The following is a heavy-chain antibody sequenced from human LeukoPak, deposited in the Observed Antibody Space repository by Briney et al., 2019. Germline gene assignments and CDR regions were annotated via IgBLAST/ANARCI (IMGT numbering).Heavy chain of an antibody. CDR1: GGSISSYY. Sequence: PSETLSLTCTVSGGSISSYYWSWIRQPPGKGLEWIGYISYRGSTNYSPSLKSRVTISVDTSRNQLSLKLSSVTAADTAVYYCARVTYYYDSSGYYYLYYFDYWGQGTLVTVSS. J-gene: IGHJ4*02. D-gene: IGHD3-22*01. V-gene: IGHV4-59*01. CDR3: ARVTYYYDSSGYYYLYYFDY. CDR2: ISYRGST.